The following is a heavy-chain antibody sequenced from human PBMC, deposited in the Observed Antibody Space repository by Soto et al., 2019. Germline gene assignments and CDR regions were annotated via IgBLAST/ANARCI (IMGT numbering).Heavy chain of an antibody. CDR1: GGSISSYY. J-gene: IGHJ4*02. V-gene: IGHV4-59*01. CDR2: IYYSGST. D-gene: IGHD6-13*01. Sequence: SETLSLTCTVSGGSISSYYWSWIRQPPGKGLEWIGYIYYSGSTNYNPSLKSRVTISVDTSKNQFSLKLSSVTAADTAVYYCARAHGYSSSWYLYWGQGTLVTVSS. CDR3: ARAHGYSSSWYLY.